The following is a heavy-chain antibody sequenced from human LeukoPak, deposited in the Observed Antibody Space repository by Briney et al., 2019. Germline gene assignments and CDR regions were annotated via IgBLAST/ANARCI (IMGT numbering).Heavy chain of an antibody. V-gene: IGHV1-46*01. Sequence: ASVKVSCKASGYTFTSYYMHWVRQAPGQGLEWMGIINPSGGSTSYAQKFQGRVTMTRDMSTSTVYMELSSLRSEDTAVYYCARGGGYYYDSSGYGPVDYWGQGTLVTVSS. CDR1: GYTFTSYY. D-gene: IGHD3-22*01. J-gene: IGHJ4*02. CDR2: INPSGGST. CDR3: ARGGGYYYDSSGYGPVDY.